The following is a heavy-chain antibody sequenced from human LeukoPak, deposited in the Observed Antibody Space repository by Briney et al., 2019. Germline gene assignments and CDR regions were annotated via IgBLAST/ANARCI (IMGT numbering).Heavy chain of an antibody. CDR2: IWSNGNTK. CDR3: ATDAGGQPFDY. J-gene: IGHJ4*02. D-gene: IGHD3-16*01. V-gene: IGHV3-33*01. CDR1: GFPFSNYG. Sequence: GRSLRLSCAASGFPFSNYGMHWVRQAPGKGLEWVAVIWSNGNTKDYGDFVKGRFIISRDNSKNTLYLQMDSLRVEDTAVYYCATDAGGQPFDYWGQGTLVTVSS.